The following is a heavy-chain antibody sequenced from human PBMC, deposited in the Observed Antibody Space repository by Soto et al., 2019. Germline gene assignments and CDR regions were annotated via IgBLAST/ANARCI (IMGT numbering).Heavy chain of an antibody. V-gene: IGHV5-51*01. CDR2: IYPGDSDT. D-gene: IGHD5-18*01. CDR1: GYSFTSYW. J-gene: IGHJ6*02. CDR3: ARQPGYSYDYYYYYYGMDV. Sequence: PGESLKISCKGSGYSFTSYWIGWVRQMPGKGLEWMGIIYPGDSDTRYSPSFQGQVTISADKSISTAYLQWSSLKASGTAMYYCARQPGYSYDYYYYYYGMDVWGQGTTVTVSS.